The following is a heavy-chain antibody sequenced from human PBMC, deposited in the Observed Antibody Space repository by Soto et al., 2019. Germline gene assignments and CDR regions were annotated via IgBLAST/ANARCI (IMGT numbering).Heavy chain of an antibody. CDR1: GFTASNYA. CDR2: ISDSGRSA. CDR3: AKDARRTGLVGHWID. D-gene: IGHD2-8*02. V-gene: IGHV3-23*01. J-gene: IGHJ4*02. Sequence: VQLLESGGGLVQPGGSLRLSCGASGFTASNYAMTWVRQAPGKGLQWVSTISDSGRSAYYADSVKGRFAISRDNSKNTLFLQMNDLRAEVTAVYFCAKDARRTGLVGHWIDWGQGTLVTVSS.